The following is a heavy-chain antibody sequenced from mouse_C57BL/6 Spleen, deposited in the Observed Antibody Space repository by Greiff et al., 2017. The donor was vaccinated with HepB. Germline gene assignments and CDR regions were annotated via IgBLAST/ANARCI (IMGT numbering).Heavy chain of an antibody. CDR2: IYPGNSDT. V-gene: IGHV1-5*01. Sequence: EVQLQQSGTVLARPGASVKMSCKTSGYTFTSYWMHWVKQRPGQGLEWIGAIYPGNSDTSYNQKFKGKAKLTAVTSASTAYMELSSLTNEDSAVYYCTRPSYYYGSRDAMDYWGQGTSVTVSS. CDR3: TRPSYYYGSRDAMDY. D-gene: IGHD1-1*01. J-gene: IGHJ4*01. CDR1: GYTFTSYW.